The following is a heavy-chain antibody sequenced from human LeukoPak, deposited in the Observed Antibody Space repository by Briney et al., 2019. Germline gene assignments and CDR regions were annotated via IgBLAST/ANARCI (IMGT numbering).Heavy chain of an antibody. J-gene: IGHJ4*02. CDR3: ARVADRFGYNYGIDEYFDY. Sequence: SETLSLTCTVSGGSIKSYYWSWIRQPAGEGLELLGHIYASGTTNYNPSLNSRVTMSVDTSKNQFSLRLASVTAADTAVYYCARVADRFGYNYGIDEYFDYWGQGTLVTVSS. D-gene: IGHD5-18*01. V-gene: IGHV4-4*07. CDR2: IYASGTT. CDR1: GGSIKSYY.